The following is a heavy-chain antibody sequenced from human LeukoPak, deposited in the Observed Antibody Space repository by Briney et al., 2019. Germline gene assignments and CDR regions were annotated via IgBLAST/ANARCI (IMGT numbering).Heavy chain of an antibody. CDR1: GYTLTELS. CDR3: ATPKYYDILTGSVYYFDY. CDR2: FDPEDGET. J-gene: IGHJ4*02. V-gene: IGHV1-24*01. Sequence: ASVKVSCKVSGYTLTELSMQWVRQAPGKGLEWMGGFDPEDGETIYAQKFQGRVTMTEDTSTDTAYMELSSLRSEDTAVYYCATPKYYDILTGSVYYFDYWGQGTLVTVSS. D-gene: IGHD3-9*01.